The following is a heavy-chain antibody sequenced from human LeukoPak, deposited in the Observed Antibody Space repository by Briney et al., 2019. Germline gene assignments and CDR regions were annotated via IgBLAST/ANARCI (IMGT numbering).Heavy chain of an antibody. Sequence: PSGTLSLTCAVYGGSFSGYYWSWIRQPPGKGLEWIGEINHSGSTNYNPSLKSRVTISVDTSKNQFSLKLSSVTAADTAVYYCARGRIEWEYSSSSVGTYYYYYYMDVWGKGTTVTVSS. CDR3: ARGRIEWEYSSSSVGTYYYYYYMDV. CDR1: GGSFSGYY. CDR2: INHSGST. V-gene: IGHV4-34*01. D-gene: IGHD6-6*01. J-gene: IGHJ6*03.